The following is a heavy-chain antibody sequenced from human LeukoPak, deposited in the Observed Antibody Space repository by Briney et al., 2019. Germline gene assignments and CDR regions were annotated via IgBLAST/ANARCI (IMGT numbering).Heavy chain of an antibody. Sequence: PSETLSLTCTVSGGSISSYYWSWIRQPPGKGLEWIGYIYYSGSTNYNPSLKSRVTISVDTSKSQFSLRLRSVTAADTAVYYCARTLYPWNFDYWGQGTLVTVSS. D-gene: IGHD2-2*02. V-gene: IGHV4-59*12. CDR2: IYYSGST. CDR1: GGSISSYY. J-gene: IGHJ4*02. CDR3: ARTLYPWNFDY.